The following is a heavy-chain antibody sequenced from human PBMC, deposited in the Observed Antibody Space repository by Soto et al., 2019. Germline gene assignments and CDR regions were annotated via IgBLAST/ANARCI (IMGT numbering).Heavy chain of an antibody. V-gene: IGHV4-39*01. Sequence: PSETLSLTCTVSGGSISISSYYWCGIRQPPGKGLEWIGSIYYSGSTYYNPSLKSRVTISVDTSKNQFSLKLSSVTAADTAVYYCARQDYGSGSYYYYGMDVWGQGTTVT. CDR2: IYYSGST. CDR3: ARQDYGSGSYYYYGMDV. CDR1: GGSISISSYY. D-gene: IGHD3-10*01. J-gene: IGHJ6*02.